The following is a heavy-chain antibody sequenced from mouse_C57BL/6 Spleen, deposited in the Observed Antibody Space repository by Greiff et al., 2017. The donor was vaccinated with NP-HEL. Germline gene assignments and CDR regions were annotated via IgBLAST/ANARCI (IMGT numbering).Heavy chain of an antibody. CDR2: IYPGDGDT. J-gene: IGHJ1*03. D-gene: IGHD2-2*01. Sequence: VQLQQSGPELVKPGASVQISCKASGYAFSSSWMNWVKQRPGKGLEWIGRIYPGDGDTNYNGKVKGKATLTADKSSSTAYMQLSSLTSEDSAVYFCASYGYDEGYFDVWGTGTTVTVSS. V-gene: IGHV1-82*01. CDR1: GYAFSSSW. CDR3: ASYGYDEGYFDV.